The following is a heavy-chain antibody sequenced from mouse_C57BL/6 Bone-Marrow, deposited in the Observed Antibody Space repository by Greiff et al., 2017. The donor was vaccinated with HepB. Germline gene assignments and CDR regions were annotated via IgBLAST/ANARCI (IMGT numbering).Heavy chain of an antibody. CDR3: ARGDYGCYYAMDY. J-gene: IGHJ4*01. Sequence: VQLQQPGAELVKPGASVKLSCKASGYTFTSYWMQWVKQRPGQGLEWIGEIDPSDSYTNYNQKFKGKATLTVDTSSSTAYMQLSSLTSEDSAVYYCARGDYGCYYAMDYWGQGTSVTVSS. CDR2: IDPSDSYT. V-gene: IGHV1-50*01. CDR1: GYTFTSYW. D-gene: IGHD2-4*01.